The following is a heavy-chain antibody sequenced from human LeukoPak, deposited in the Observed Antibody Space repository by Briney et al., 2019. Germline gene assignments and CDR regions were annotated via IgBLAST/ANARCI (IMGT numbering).Heavy chain of an antibody. Sequence: GGSLRLSCAASGFTFSSYDMHWVRQATGKGLEWVSAIGTAGDTYYPGSVKGRFTISRENAKNSLYLQMNSLRAGDTAVYYCARGGYDFWSGSLGSQHWGQGTLVTVSS. CDR1: GFTFSSYD. J-gene: IGHJ1*01. CDR3: ARGGYDFWSGSLGSQH. D-gene: IGHD3-3*01. V-gene: IGHV3-13*01. CDR2: IGTAGDT.